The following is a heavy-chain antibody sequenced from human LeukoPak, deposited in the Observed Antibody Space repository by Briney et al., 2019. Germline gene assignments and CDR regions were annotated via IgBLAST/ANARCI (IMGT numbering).Heavy chain of an antibody. CDR2: TSDRDDYT. CDR1: GFTFTSYS. J-gene: IGHJ4*02. CDR3: AKKAQYNGNYPLDY. Sequence: GGSLRLSCAASGFTFTSYSMSWVRQAPGKGLEWVSGTSDRDDYTYYADSVKGRFTISRDNSKNTLYLQMNSLRAEDTALYFCAKKAQYNGNYPLDYWGQGTLVTVSS. D-gene: IGHD1-26*01. V-gene: IGHV3-23*01.